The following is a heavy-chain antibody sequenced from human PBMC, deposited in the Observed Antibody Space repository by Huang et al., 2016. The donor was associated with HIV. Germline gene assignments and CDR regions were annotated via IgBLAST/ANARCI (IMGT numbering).Heavy chain of an antibody. J-gene: IGHJ4*02. V-gene: IGHV3-30*03. CDR1: GFVLNNYV. Sequence: QVQLVESGGGVVQPGRSLRLSCGASGFVLNNYVLHWVRQTKGRGVGWGAGLAKDGRDKLYAESVKGRFTISKDNSKNTLYLEMDSLTPEDTGVYYCAREDGSSGDCGYFGPWGQGAQVTVAT. CDR2: LAKDGRDK. D-gene: IGHD3-22*01. CDR3: AREDGSSGDCGYFGP.